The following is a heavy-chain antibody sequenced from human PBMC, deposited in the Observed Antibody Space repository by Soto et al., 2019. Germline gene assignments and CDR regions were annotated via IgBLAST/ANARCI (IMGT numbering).Heavy chain of an antibody. CDR1: GFAFSTYA. J-gene: IGHJ6*02. Sequence: GGSLRLSCAASGFAFSTYAMTWVRQAPGKGLEWVSIISSSGDATYYLDSVKGRFTISRDNSRNTLHLQMNSLRAEDAAVYFCAKNGDFWSWGMDVWGQGTTVTVSS. V-gene: IGHV3-23*01. CDR2: ISSSGDAT. CDR3: AKNGDFWSWGMDV. D-gene: IGHD3-3*01.